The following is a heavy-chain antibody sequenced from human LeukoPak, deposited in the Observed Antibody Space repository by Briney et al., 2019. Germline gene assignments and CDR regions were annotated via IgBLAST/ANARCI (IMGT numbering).Heavy chain of an antibody. CDR3: AKDLRGYSVN. CDR1: GFTHSSYA. CDR2: ISGNGGST. J-gene: IGHJ4*02. Sequence: PGGSLRLSCAASGFTHSSYAMSWVRQAPGKGREWVSAISGNGGSTYSADSVKGRFTISRDNSKNTLYVQMHSLRAEDTAVYYCAKDLRGYSVNWGQGTLVTVSS. V-gene: IGHV3-23*01. D-gene: IGHD2-15*01.